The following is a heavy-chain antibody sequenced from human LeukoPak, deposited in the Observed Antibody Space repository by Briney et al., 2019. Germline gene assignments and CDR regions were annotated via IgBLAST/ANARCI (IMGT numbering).Heavy chain of an antibody. V-gene: IGHV4-59*01. D-gene: IGHD1-7*01. Sequence: SSETLSLTCTVSGGSISSYYWSWIRQPPGKGLEWIGYIYYSGSTNYNPSLKSRVTISVDTSKNQFSLKLSSVAAADTAVYYCARDNWNYGSSMDVWGQGTTVTVSS. J-gene: IGHJ6*02. CDR1: GGSISSYY. CDR2: IYYSGST. CDR3: ARDNWNYGSSMDV.